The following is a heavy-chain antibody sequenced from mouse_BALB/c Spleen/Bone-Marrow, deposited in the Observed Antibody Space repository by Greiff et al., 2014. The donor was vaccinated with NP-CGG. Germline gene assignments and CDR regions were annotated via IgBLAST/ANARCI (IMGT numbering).Heavy chain of an antibody. Sequence: EVKLQESGGGLVQPGGSLKLSCAASGFDFSRYWMGWVRQAPGRGLKWIGEINPDSSTINYTPSLKDKFIIYRDNAKNALYLQMSKVRSEDTALYYCARLGYYGMMAYWGQGTSVTVSS. CDR1: GFDFSRYW. D-gene: IGHD1-1*01. V-gene: IGHV4-1*02. CDR2: INPDSSTI. J-gene: IGHJ4*01. CDR3: ARLGYYGMMAY.